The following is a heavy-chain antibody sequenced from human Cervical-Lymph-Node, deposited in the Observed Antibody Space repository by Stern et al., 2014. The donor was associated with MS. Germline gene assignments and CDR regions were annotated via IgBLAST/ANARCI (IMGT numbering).Heavy chain of an antibody. Sequence: QVQLVESGGGVVQPGRSLRLSCAASGFTFSNYGMHWVRQAPGKGLEWVSVIWYDGSNIHYGDFLEGRFTISRDNSKNTLYLQVNNLRVEDTATYYCARDNPVTSMEPHWYFDLWGRGTLVTVSS. J-gene: IGHJ2*01. D-gene: IGHD5-18*01. CDR3: ARDNPVTSMEPHWYFDL. CDR1: GFTFSNYG. V-gene: IGHV3-33*01. CDR2: IWYDGSNI.